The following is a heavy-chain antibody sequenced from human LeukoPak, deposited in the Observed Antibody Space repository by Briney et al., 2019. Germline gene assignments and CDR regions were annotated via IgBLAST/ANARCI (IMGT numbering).Heavy chain of an antibody. Sequence: ASVKVSCKASGYTFTGYYMHWVRQAPGQGLEWMGWINPNSGGTNYAQKFQGRVTMTRNTSINTAYMELSSLRSEDTAVYYCASSMPKRGYSNSPDDNWFDPWGQGTLVTVSS. CDR2: INPNSGGT. CDR1: GYTFTGYY. V-gene: IGHV1-2*02. D-gene: IGHD4-11*01. CDR3: ASSMPKRGYSNSPDDNWFDP. J-gene: IGHJ5*02.